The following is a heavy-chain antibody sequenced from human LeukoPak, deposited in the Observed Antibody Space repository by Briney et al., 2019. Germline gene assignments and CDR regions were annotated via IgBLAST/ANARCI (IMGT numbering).Heavy chain of an antibody. V-gene: IGHV3-23*01. D-gene: IGHD6-13*01. CDR3: AKAPAGPEYSSRRKFGYNWFDP. CDR2: ISGSGGST. CDR1: GFTFSSYA. Sequence: PGGSLRLSCAASGFTFSSYAMSWVRQAPGKGLEWVSAISGSGGSTYYADSVKGRFTISRDNSKNTLYLQMNSLRAEDTAVYYCAKAPAGPEYSSRRKFGYNWFDPWGQGTLVTVSS. J-gene: IGHJ5*02.